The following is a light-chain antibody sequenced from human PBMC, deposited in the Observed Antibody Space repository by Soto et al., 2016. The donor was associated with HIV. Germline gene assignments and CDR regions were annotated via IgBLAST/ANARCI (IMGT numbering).Light chain of an antibody. CDR3: QVWDTFSGQLV. CDR1: NIGSKS. Sequence: SYELLQSPSVSVAPGKTARITCEGDNIGSKSVHWYRQRPGQAPVLVVYDDKDRPSGIPEGFSGSNSGNTATLTISRVEVGHEADYYCQVWDTFSGQLVFGGGTQLTVL. V-gene: IGLV3-21*03. J-gene: IGLJ2*01. CDR2: DDK.